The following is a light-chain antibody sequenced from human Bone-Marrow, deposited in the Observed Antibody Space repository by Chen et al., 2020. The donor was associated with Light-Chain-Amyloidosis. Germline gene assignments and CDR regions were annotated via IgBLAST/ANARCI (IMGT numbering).Light chain of an antibody. V-gene: IGLV3-25*03. CDR2: RDT. CDR3: QSGESSGTYEVI. J-gene: IGLJ2*01. Sequence: SYELTQPPSVSVSPGQTARITCSGDDLPTKYAYWYQQKPGQAPVLVIHRDTERPSGISERFSGCSSGTTATWTIRGGPAEDAADYHCQSGESSGTYEVILCGGTKLTVL. CDR1: DLPTKY.